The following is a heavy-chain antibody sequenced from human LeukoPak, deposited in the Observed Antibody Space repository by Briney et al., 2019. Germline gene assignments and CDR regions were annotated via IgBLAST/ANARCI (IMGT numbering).Heavy chain of an antibody. Sequence: GGSLRLSCAASGFTFDDYAMHWVRQAPGKGLEWVSLISGDGGSTYYADSVKGRFTISRDNSKNSLYLQMNSLRTEDTALYYCAKDIAAAGTDYYYYGMDVWGQGTTVTVSS. CDR3: AKDIAAAGTDYYYYGMDV. CDR1: GFTFDDYA. CDR2: ISGDGGST. J-gene: IGHJ6*02. V-gene: IGHV3-43*02. D-gene: IGHD6-13*01.